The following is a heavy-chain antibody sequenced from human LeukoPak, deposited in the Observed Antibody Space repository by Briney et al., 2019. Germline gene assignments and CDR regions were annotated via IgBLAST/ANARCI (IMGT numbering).Heavy chain of an antibody. CDR3: ARTGGYSGYDSQGFDP. CDR1: GFTFSSYS. J-gene: IGHJ5*02. D-gene: IGHD5-12*01. Sequence: PGGSLRLSCAASGFTFSSYSMNWVRQAPGKGLERASSISSSSSYIYYADSVKGRFTISRDNAKNSLYLQMNSLRAEDTAVYYCARTGGYSGYDSQGFDPWGQGTLVTVSS. CDR2: ISSSSSYI. V-gene: IGHV3-21*01.